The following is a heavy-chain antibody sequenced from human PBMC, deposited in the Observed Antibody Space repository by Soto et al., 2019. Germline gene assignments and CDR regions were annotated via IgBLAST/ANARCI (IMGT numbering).Heavy chain of an antibody. D-gene: IGHD3-3*01. CDR3: ARQGSDFWSGYYKAPFDY. CDR1: GGSISSSSYY. CDR2: IYYSGST. J-gene: IGHJ4*02. Sequence: QLQLQESGPGLVKPSETLSLTCTVSGGSISSSSYYWGWIRQPPGKGLEWIGSIYYSGSTYYNPALKSRVSISVDTSKNECSLRVGSVTAADTAVYYCARQGSDFWSGYYKAPFDYWGQGTLVTVSS. V-gene: IGHV4-39*01.